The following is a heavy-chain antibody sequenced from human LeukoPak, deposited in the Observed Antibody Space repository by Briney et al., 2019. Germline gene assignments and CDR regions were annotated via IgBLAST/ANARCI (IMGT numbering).Heavy chain of an antibody. J-gene: IGHJ4*02. CDR3: ARAYSSSFPFDF. CDR2: IYYSGST. D-gene: IGHD6-6*01. CDR1: GVSIRNYY. V-gene: IGHV4-59*01. Sequence: SETLSLTCTVSGVSIRNYYWSWIRQSPGKGLEWIGYIYYSGSTNYNPSLTSRVTISVDMSKSQFSLKLTSVTAADTAMYYCARAYSSSFPFDFWGQGALVTVSS.